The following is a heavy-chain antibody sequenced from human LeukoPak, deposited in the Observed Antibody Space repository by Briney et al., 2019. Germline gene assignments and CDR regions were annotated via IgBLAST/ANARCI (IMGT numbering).Heavy chain of an antibody. V-gene: IGHV4-59*11. CDR1: GASMNTHY. J-gene: IGHJ4*02. CDR2: MLDTVTT. CDR3: ATIKRGNIFGYFDF. Sequence: SETLSLTCAVSGASMNTHYWSWIRQPPGKGLEWIGYMLDTVTTKDNPSLKSRFTLSADTTKNQFSLRLTSVTAADTAVYYCATIKRGNIFGYFDFWGQGIPVTVSS. D-gene: IGHD5-18*01.